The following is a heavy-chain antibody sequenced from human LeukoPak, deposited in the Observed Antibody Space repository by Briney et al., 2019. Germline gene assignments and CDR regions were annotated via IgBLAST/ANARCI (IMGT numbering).Heavy chain of an antibody. V-gene: IGHV3-30*01. D-gene: IGHD3-10*01. J-gene: IGHJ3*02. CDR1: GFTFSSYA. CDR2: ISYDGSNK. Sequence: ARSLRLSCAASGFTFSSYAMRWVRQAPGKGLEWVAVISYDGSNKYYADSVKGRFTISRDNSKNTLYLQMNSLRAEDTAVYYCARERAGGDAFDIWGQGTMVTVSS. CDR3: ARERAGGDAFDI.